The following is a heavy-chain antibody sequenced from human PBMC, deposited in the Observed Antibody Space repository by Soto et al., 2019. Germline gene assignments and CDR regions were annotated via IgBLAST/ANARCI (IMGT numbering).Heavy chain of an antibody. CDR1: GDSISSSSYY. Sequence: QLQLQESGPGLVKPSETLSLTCTVSGDSISSSSYYWGWIRQPPGKGLEWIGNIYFSGSTYYNPSLKSRVTISVDTSKNQFSLKLSSVTAADTAVYYCARLGYTYDSGFDYWGQGTLVTVSS. J-gene: IGHJ4*02. D-gene: IGHD5-18*01. V-gene: IGHV4-39*01. CDR2: IYFSGST. CDR3: ARLGYTYDSGFDY.